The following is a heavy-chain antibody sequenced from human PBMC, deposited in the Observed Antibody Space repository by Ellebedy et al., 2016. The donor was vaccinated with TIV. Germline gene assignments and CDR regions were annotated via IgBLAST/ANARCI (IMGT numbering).Heavy chain of an antibody. CDR1: GFTFSFYS. CDR2: ITSSSRFI. CDR3: VRDSAVAGGI. D-gene: IGHD6-19*01. Sequence: GESLKISCAASGFTFSFYSMNWVRQAPGKGLGWVSSITSSSRFIYYADSVKGRFTMSRDNAKNSLFRHMTSLRADDTAVYYCVRDSAVAGGIWGQGTLVTVSS. V-gene: IGHV3-21*01. J-gene: IGHJ4*02.